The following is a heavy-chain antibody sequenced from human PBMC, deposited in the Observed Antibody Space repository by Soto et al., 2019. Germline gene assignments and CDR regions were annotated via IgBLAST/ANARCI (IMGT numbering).Heavy chain of an antibody. CDR1: GGSISSGTSY. Sequence: QVQLQESGPGLVKPSQTLSLTCTVSGGSISSGTSYWSWIRQRPGKGLAWSGYIFYSGSFYYTPSLGSRVMILEDTSKNQFTQRMSSVTDAATAVYYCARAPDTPSIRGVALPYVFDYWGQGALVTVSS. J-gene: IGHJ4*02. V-gene: IGHV4-31*03. CDR3: ARAPDTPSIRGVALPYVFDY. D-gene: IGHD3-3*01. CDR2: IFYSGSF.